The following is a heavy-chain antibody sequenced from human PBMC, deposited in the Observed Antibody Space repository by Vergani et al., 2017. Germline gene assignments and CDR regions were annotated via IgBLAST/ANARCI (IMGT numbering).Heavy chain of an antibody. CDR3: ARVNTETNGHLYYYYYMDV. V-gene: IGHV4-59*12. D-gene: IGHD4-11*01. CDR2: IDHTGRP. CDR1: DGSISPYF. Sequence: QVQLQESGPGLVRPSETLSLSCTVSDGSISPYFWSWIRQPPGKGLEWIGDIDHTGRPDYNPSLKSRLTMSVDKSRNQFSLTLNSVTATDTAIYFCARVNTETNGHLYYYYYMDVWGQGTAVTVS. J-gene: IGHJ6*03.